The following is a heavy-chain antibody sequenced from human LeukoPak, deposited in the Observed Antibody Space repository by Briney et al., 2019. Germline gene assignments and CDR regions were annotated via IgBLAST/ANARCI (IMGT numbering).Heavy chain of an antibody. J-gene: IGHJ3*02. CDR2: ISYIGST. V-gene: IGHV4-59*11. CDR3: ARDLVTVTKGFDI. D-gene: IGHD4-17*01. Sequence: SPSETLSLTCAVSAASFSSHYWTWIQQSPGKGLEWIGYISYIGSTNCNPSLKSRVTISIDTSRNQFSLKLRSVTAADTAVYYCARDLVTVTKGFDIWGQGTMVSVSS. CDR1: AASFSSHY.